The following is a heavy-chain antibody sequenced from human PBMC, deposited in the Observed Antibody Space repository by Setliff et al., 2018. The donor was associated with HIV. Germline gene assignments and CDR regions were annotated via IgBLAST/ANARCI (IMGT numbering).Heavy chain of an antibody. D-gene: IGHD6-19*01. CDR1: GGSIRSGSYY. J-gene: IGHJ5*02. V-gene: IGHV4-61*09. CDR2: ISTSGST. CDR3: AREWVLAETGTGIDP. Sequence: SETLSLTCTVSGGSIRSGSYYWTWIRQPAGKGLEWIGHISTSGSTNYNPSLKSRVTISVDSSKNQFSLRLSSVTAADTAVYYCAREWVLAETGTGIDPWGQGTLVTVSS.